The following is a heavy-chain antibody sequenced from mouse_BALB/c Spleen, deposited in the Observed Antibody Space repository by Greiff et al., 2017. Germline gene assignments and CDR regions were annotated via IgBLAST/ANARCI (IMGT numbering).Heavy chain of an antibody. Sequence: EVQLQQSGPELMKPGASVKISCKASGYSFTSYYMHWVKQSHGKSLEWIGYIDPFNGGTSYNQKFKGKATLTVDKSSSTAYMHLSSLTSEDSAVYYCARNGNYIWYFDVWGAGTTVTVSS. V-gene: IGHV1S135*01. J-gene: IGHJ1*01. CDR3: ARNGNYIWYFDV. D-gene: IGHD2-1*01. CDR2: IDPFNGGT. CDR1: GYSFTSYY.